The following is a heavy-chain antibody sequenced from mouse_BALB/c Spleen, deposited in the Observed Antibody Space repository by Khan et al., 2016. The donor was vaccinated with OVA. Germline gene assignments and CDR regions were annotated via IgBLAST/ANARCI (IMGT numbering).Heavy chain of an antibody. CDR1: GFTFSDAW. D-gene: IGHD1-1*01. V-gene: IGHV6-6*01. CDR3: TPNYVRYYSSMDY. Sequence: EVKLEESGGGLVQPGGSMKLSCAASGFTFSDAWMYWVRQSPEKGLEWVAEIRSKAINHATYYAESVRGRFTISRDDYKSSVYLQMTNLRPEDTCIYYCTPNYVRYYSSMDYWGQGTSVTVSS. J-gene: IGHJ4*01. CDR2: IRSKAINHAT.